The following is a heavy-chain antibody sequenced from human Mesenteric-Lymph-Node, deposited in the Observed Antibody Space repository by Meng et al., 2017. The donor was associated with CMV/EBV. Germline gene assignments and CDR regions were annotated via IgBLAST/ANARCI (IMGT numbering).Heavy chain of an antibody. D-gene: IGHD2-2*01. J-gene: IGHJ4*02. Sequence: ASVKVSCKASGYTFSSYAISWVRQAPGQRLEWMGWISTYNGNTNYAQKFQERVTMTIDTSTSTAYMELRSLTSDDTAVYYCARVTCAGSSCYRSDYWGQGTLVTVSS. CDR2: ISTYNGNT. CDR3: ARVTCAGSSCYRSDY. V-gene: IGHV1-18*01. CDR1: GYTFSSYA.